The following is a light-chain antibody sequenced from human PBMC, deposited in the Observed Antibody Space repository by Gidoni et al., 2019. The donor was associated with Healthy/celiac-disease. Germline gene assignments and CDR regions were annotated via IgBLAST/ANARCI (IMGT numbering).Light chain of an antibody. V-gene: IGKV3-15*01. CDR1: QSVSSN. CDR3: QQYNNWPRVFT. J-gene: IGKJ3*01. CDR2: GAS. Sequence: ELVMTQSPATLSVSPGERATLSCRASQSVSSNLAWYQQKPGQAPRLLIYGASTRATGIPARFSGSGSGTEFTLTISSLQSEDFAVYYCQQYNNWPRVFTFGPGTKVEIK.